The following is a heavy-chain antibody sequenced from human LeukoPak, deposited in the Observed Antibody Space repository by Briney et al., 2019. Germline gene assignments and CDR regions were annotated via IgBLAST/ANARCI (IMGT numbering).Heavy chain of an antibody. Sequence: SETLSLTCGVYGGSLSGFYWNWIRQPPGKGLEWIGEIHHSGSTSNNPSLKSRVTISIDTSKNQFSLNLSSVTAADTAVYYCARSIHYWGQGTLVTVSS. V-gene: IGHV4-34*01. CDR3: ARSIHY. J-gene: IGHJ4*02. CDR1: GGSLSGFY. CDR2: IHHSGST.